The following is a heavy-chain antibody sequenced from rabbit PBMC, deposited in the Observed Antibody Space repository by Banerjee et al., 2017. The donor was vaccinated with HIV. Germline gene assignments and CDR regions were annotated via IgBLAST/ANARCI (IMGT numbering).Heavy chain of an antibody. V-gene: IGHV1S40*01. CDR1: GVSFSISSY. CDR2: AYAGSSGGT. D-gene: IGHD8-1*01. Sequence: QSLEESGGDLVKPGASLTLTCTVSGVSFSISSYMCWVRQAPGKGLEWVACAYAGSSGGTYSATWAKGRFTISKTSSTTVTLQMTSLTAADTATYFCARDSGTSFSTYGMDLWGQGTLVTVS. J-gene: IGHJ6*01. CDR3: ARDSGTSFSTYGMDL.